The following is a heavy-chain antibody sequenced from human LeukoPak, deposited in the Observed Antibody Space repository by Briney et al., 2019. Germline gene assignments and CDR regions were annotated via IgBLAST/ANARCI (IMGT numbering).Heavy chain of an antibody. J-gene: IGHJ4*02. V-gene: IGHV1-2*02. CDR2: INPNSGGT. D-gene: IGHD2-15*01. CDR1: GYTFTSYD. CDR3: ARSNCSGGSCYDY. Sequence: GASVKVSCKASGYTFTSYDINLVRQATGQGLEWMGWINPNSGGTNYAQKFQGRVTMTRDTSISTAYMELSRLRSDDTAVYYCARSNCSGGSCYDYWGQGTLVTVSS.